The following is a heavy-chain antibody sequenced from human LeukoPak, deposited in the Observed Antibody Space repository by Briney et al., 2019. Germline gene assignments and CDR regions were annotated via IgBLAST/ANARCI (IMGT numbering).Heavy chain of an antibody. CDR2: IWYDGNNK. D-gene: IGHD3-9*01. Sequence: GGSLRLSCAASGFTFSSYDMHWVRQAPGKGLEWVTVIWYDGNNKYYADSVKGRFTISRDNSKDTLYLQMNSLRAEDTAVYYCARDLGYDILTGDAYWGQGTLVTVSS. V-gene: IGHV3-33*01. CDR1: GFTFSSYD. J-gene: IGHJ4*02. CDR3: ARDLGYDILTGDAY.